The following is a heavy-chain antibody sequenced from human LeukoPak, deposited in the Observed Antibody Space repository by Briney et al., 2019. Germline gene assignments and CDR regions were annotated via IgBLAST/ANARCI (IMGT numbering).Heavy chain of an antibody. CDR3: AKGSKLLVFTRDHCIDV. D-gene: IGHD2-8*02. Sequence: TGGSLRLSCAASGFTFSSYGMHWVRQAPGKGLEWVAFIRYDGSNKYYADSVKGRFTISRDNSKNTLYLQMNSLRAENTAVYYCAKGSKLLVFTRDHCIDVWGKGTSVTISS. J-gene: IGHJ6*04. CDR2: IRYDGSNK. V-gene: IGHV3-30*02. CDR1: GFTFSSYG.